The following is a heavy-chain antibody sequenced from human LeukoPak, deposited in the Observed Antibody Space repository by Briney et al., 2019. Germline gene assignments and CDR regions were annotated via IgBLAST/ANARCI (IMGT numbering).Heavy chain of an antibody. CDR1: GGSISSYY. CDR3: ARALTPTDYDFWSGFSNTGGYYFDY. Sequence: SETLSLTCTVSGGSISSYYWSWIRQPPGKGLEWIGYIYYSGSTYYNPSLKSRVTISVDTSKNQFSLKLSSVTAADTAVYYCARALTPTDYDFWSGFSNTGGYYFDYWGQGTLVTVSS. CDR2: IYYSGST. V-gene: IGHV4-59*12. J-gene: IGHJ4*02. D-gene: IGHD3-3*01.